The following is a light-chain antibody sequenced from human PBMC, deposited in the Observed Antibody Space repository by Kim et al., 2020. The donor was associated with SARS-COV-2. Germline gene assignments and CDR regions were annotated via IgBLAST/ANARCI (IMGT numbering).Light chain of an antibody. J-gene: IGKJ2*01. V-gene: IGKV1-27*01. Sequence: SASVGDRVTIPSRASQGIYKYLAWYQQKPWKVPKLLMYDASTLQSGFPSRFSGRGSGTSFTLTISSLQPEDVATYYCQKYDVAPYTFGQGTKLEI. CDR1: QGIYKY. CDR2: DAS. CDR3: QKYDVAPYT.